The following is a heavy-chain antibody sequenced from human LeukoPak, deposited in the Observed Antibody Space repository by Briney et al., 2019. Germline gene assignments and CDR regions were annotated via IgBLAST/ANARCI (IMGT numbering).Heavy chain of an antibody. CDR1: GFTFSSYA. Sequence: PGGSLRLSCAASGFTFSSYAMSWVRQAPGKGLEWVLAISGSGGSTYYADSVKGRFTISRDNSKNTLYLQMNSLRAEDTAVYYCAKCIPVYCTNGVCRQYYFDYWGQGTLVTVSS. V-gene: IGHV3-23*01. CDR2: ISGSGGST. D-gene: IGHD2-8*01. J-gene: IGHJ4*02. CDR3: AKCIPVYCTNGVCRQYYFDY.